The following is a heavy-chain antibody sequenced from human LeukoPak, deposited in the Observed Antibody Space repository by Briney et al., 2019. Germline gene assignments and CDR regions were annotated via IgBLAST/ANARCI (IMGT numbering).Heavy chain of an antibody. CDR1: GGYISSYY. J-gene: IGHJ6*03. D-gene: IGHD5-18*01. V-gene: IGHV4-4*07. CDR2: IYSSGST. CDR3: ARTTEGGYTYDYFYYYYMDV. Sequence: PSETLSLTCTVSGGYISSYYWSWIRQPAGKGLEWIGRIYSSGSTNYNPSLKSRVTISVDTSKNQFSLKLSSVTAADTAVYYCARTTEGGYTYDYFYYYYMDVWGKGTTVTISS.